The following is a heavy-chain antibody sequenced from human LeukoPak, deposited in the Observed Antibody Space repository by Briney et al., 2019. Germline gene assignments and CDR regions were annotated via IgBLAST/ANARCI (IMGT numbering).Heavy chain of an antibody. Sequence: ASVKVSCKASGYTFTSYYMHWVRQAPGQGLEWMGIINPSGGSTSYAQKFQGRVTMTRDTSTSTVYMELSSLRSEDTAVYYCAREGYKIAAAGTNDAFDIWGQGTMVTVSS. CDR2: INPSGGST. D-gene: IGHD6-13*01. V-gene: IGHV1-46*01. CDR3: AREGYKIAAAGTNDAFDI. J-gene: IGHJ3*02. CDR1: GYTFTSYY.